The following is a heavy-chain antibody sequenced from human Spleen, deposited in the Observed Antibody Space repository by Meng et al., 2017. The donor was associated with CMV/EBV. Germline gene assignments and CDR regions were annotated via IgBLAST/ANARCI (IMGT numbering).Heavy chain of an antibody. D-gene: IGHD3-3*01. CDR1: NFG. V-gene: IGHV3-33*06. J-gene: IGHJ6*03. CDR3: AKGPYYDFWSGYPGVYNMDV. Sequence: NFGFYWVRQAPGKGLEWVAIIWYDGSNKNYADSVKGRFSVSRDNSKNTLYLQMNSLRVDDTARYYCAKGPYYDFWSGYPGVYNMDVWGQGTTVTVSS. CDR2: IWYDGSNK.